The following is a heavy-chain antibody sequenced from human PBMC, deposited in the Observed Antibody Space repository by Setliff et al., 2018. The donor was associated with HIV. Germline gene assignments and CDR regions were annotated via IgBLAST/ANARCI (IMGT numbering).Heavy chain of an antibody. CDR2: MYPNGRT. CDR3: ARRWVIAAGNWFDP. J-gene: IGHJ5*02. CDR1: GFSIGNFYY. Sequence: KPSETLSLTCNVSGFSIGNFYYWGWVRQPPGKGLEWVGSMYPNGRTYYNPSVKSRVTISVDTSKNQFFLKLSSVTAADTAMYYCARRWVIAAGNWFDPWGQGTLVTVSS. D-gene: IGHD6-13*01. V-gene: IGHV4-38-2*02.